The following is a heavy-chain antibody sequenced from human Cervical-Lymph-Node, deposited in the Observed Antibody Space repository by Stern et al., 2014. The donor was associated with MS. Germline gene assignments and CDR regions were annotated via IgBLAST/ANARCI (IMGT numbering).Heavy chain of an antibody. V-gene: IGHV4-39*01. J-gene: IGHJ6*02. Sequence: QVQLVESGPGLVKPWETLSLTCTVSGGSISSSDDYWGWVRQAPGKGLEWIGDIYYLGNTFYNPSLGSRVTISVGPSEGQFSLRLNSVTAADTAVYFCARRRQLSTLYQFYYGMDVWGQGTTVTVSS. D-gene: IGHD6-13*01. CDR1: GGSISSSDDY. CDR3: ARRRQLSTLYQFYYGMDV. CDR2: IYYLGNT.